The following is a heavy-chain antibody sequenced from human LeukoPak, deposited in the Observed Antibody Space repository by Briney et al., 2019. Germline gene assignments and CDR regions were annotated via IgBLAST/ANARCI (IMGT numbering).Heavy chain of an antibody. CDR1: GYSISSNNW. V-gene: IGHV4-28*03. CDR3: ARGVGYSSGWYFFDY. J-gene: IGHJ4*02. D-gene: IGHD6-19*01. CDR2: IYYSGST. Sequence: SDTLSLTCAVSGYSISSNNWWGWIRQPPGEGLEWIGYIYYSGSTYYNPSLKSRVTMSADTSKNQFSLKLSSVTAVDTAVYYCARGVGYSSGWYFFDYWGQGTLVTVSS.